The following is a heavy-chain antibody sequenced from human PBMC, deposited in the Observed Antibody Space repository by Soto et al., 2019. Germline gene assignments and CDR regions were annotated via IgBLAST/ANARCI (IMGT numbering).Heavy chain of an antibody. CDR1: GGSISSGDYY. Sequence: SETLSLTCTVSGGSISSGDYYWSWIRQPPGKGLEWIGYIYYSGSTYYNPSLKSRVTISVDTSKNQFSLKLSSVTAADTAVYYCARDPYGDYGSRGGMDVWGQGTTVTVSS. D-gene: IGHD4-17*01. J-gene: IGHJ6*02. V-gene: IGHV4-30-4*01. CDR2: IYYSGST. CDR3: ARDPYGDYGSRGGMDV.